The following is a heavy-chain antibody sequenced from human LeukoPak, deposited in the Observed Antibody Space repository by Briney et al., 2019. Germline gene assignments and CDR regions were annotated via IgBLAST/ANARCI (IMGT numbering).Heavy chain of an antibody. D-gene: IGHD6-13*01. Sequence: PGGSLRLSCAASGFTFSSYGMHWVRQAPGKGLEWVAVISYDGSNKYYADSVKGRFTISRDNSKNTLYLQMNSLRAEDTAVYYCAKASGWRALGAAAGHFDYWGQGTLVTVSS. V-gene: IGHV3-30*18. CDR3: AKASGWRALGAAAGHFDY. CDR2: ISYDGSNK. J-gene: IGHJ4*02. CDR1: GFTFSSYG.